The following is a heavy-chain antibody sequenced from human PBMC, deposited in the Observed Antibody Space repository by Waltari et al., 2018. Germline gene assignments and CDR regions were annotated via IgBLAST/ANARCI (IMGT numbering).Heavy chain of an antibody. J-gene: IGHJ4*02. D-gene: IGHD2-15*01. CDR2: ISYDGSKK. CDR3: ARGDVVVVVPYGYY. V-gene: IGHV3-30*01. Sequence: QVQLVESGGGVVQPGRSLRLSCEASGLTINTYTMHWVRQAPGKGLEWGALISYDGSKKYYGDSVKGRFTISRDHLKNTLYLQMNSLRADDTAVYFCARGDVVVVVPYGYYWGQGTLVTVSS. CDR1: GLTINTYT.